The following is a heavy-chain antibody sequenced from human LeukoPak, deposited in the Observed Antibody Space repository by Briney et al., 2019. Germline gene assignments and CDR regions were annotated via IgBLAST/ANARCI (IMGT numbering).Heavy chain of an antibody. Sequence: GGSLRLSCAASGFTFSNYGMSWVRQAPGKGLEWVSVITGSGGTTYYADSVKGRFTMSRDNSKNTLYLQMNSLRAEDTAVYYCAKGWGTSRTFYIWGQGTMVTVSS. CDR2: ITGSGGTT. CDR1: GFTFSNYG. CDR3: AKGWGTSRTFYI. D-gene: IGHD1-26*01. J-gene: IGHJ3*02. V-gene: IGHV3-23*01.